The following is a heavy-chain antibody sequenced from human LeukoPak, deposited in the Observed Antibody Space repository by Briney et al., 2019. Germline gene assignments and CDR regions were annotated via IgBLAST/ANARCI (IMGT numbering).Heavy chain of an antibody. J-gene: IGHJ6*03. CDR3: AKTSAAEWYYYYMDV. Sequence: GGSLRLSCAASGFTFSSYGMHWVRQAPGKGLEWVAVISYDGSNKYYADSVKGRFTISRDNSKNTLYLQMNSLRAEDTAVYYCAKTSAAEWYYYYMDVWGKGTTVTVSS. CDR2: ISYDGSNK. V-gene: IGHV3-30*18. D-gene: IGHD6-13*01. CDR1: GFTFSSYG.